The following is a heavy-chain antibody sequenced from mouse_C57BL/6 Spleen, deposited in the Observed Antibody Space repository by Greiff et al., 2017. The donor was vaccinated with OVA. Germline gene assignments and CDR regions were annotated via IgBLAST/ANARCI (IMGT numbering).Heavy chain of an antibody. CDR2: INPGSGGT. Sequence: VQLQESGAELVRPGTSVKVSCKASGYAFTNYLIEWVKQRPGQGLEWIGVINPGSGGTNYNEKFKGKATLTADKSSSTAYMQLSSLTSEDSAVYFCARSSYGNYVYYAMDYWGQGTSVTVSS. V-gene: IGHV1-54*01. J-gene: IGHJ4*01. CDR3: ARSSYGNYVYYAMDY. CDR1: GYAFTNYL. D-gene: IGHD2-1*01.